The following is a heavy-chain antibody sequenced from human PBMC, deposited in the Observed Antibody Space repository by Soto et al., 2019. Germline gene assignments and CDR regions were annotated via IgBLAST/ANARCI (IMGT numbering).Heavy chain of an antibody. J-gene: IGHJ6*03. CDR2: MNPNSGNT. Sequence: ASVKVSCKASGYTFTSYDINWVRQATGQGLEWIGWMNPNSGNTGYAQKFQGRVTMTRNTSISTAYMELSSLRSEDTAVYYCAREMAAGTGYYYYYMDVWGKGTTVTVSS. V-gene: IGHV1-8*01. CDR3: AREMAAGTGYYYYYMDV. CDR1: GYTFTSYD. D-gene: IGHD6-13*01.